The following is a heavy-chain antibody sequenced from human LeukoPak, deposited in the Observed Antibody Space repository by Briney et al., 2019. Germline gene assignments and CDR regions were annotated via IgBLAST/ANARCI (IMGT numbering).Heavy chain of an antibody. CDR3: ARADGYSSGWYTFWFDP. CDR2: IYTSGST. CDR1: GGSISSGSYY. D-gene: IGHD6-19*01. V-gene: IGHV4-61*02. Sequence: SETLSLTCTVSGGSISSGSYYWSWIRQPAWKGLEWIGRIYTSGSTNYNPSLKSRVTISVDTSKNQFSLKLSSVTAADTAVYCCARADGYSSGWYTFWFDPWGQGTLVTVSS. J-gene: IGHJ5*02.